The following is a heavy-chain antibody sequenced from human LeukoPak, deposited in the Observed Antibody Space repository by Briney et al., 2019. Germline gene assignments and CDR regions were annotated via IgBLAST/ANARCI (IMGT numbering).Heavy chain of an antibody. Sequence: PGGSLRLSCAASGFTFSSYAISWVRQAPGKGLEWVSGISGSGGSTYYADSVKGRFTISRDNSKNTLYLQMNSLRAEDTAVYYCAKLTSGYDSTWGQGTLVTVSS. D-gene: IGHD5-12*01. J-gene: IGHJ5*02. CDR2: ISGSGGST. CDR1: GFTFSSYA. CDR3: AKLTSGYDST. V-gene: IGHV3-23*01.